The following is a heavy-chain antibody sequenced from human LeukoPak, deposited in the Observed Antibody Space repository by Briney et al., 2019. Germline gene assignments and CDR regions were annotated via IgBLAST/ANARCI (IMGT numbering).Heavy chain of an antibody. CDR3: ARESSSSGDAFDI. CDR1: GGSISSYY. CDR2: LYYSGST. Sequence: SETLSLTCTVSGGSISSYYWSWIRRPPGKGLEWIGYLYYSGSTNYNPSLKSRVTVSVDTSKNQFSLKLSSVTAADTAVYYCARESSSSGDAFDIWGQGTMVTVSS. J-gene: IGHJ3*02. V-gene: IGHV4-59*01. D-gene: IGHD3-22*01.